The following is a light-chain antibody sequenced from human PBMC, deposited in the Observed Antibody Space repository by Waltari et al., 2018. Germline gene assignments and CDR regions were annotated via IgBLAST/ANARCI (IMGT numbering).Light chain of an antibody. V-gene: IGKV3-20*01. CDR2: GAS. J-gene: IGKJ4*01. CDR3: QQYDGSVLT. Sequence: IVLPQSPDTLSVSPGHRATLSCRASQTINNNFLVWYQQKPGQAPRLISHGASSRATGFPDRFSGSGSGTDFTLTISNLEPEDFAVYYCQQYDGSVLTFGGGTKVEI. CDR1: QTINNNF.